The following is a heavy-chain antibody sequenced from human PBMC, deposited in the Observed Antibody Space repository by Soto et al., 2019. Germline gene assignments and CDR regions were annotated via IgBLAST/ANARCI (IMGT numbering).Heavy chain of an antibody. J-gene: IGHJ3*02. D-gene: IGHD6-19*01. CDR3: ARDNPPRSSGWYGVAFDI. CDR2: INPSGGST. CDR1: GYTFTSYY. Sequence: AAVKVSCKASGYTFTSYYMHWVRQAPGQGLEWMGIINPSGGSTSYAQKFQGRVTMTTDTSTSTAYMELSSLRSEDTAVYYCARDNPPRSSGWYGVAFDIWGQGTMVTVSS. V-gene: IGHV1-46*01.